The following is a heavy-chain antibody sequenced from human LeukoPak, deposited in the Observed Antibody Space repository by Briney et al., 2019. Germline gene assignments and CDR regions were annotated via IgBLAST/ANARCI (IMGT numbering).Heavy chain of an antibody. D-gene: IGHD5-24*01. CDR3: AREDGYNYPFDY. J-gene: IGHJ4*02. V-gene: IGHV4-59*01. Sequence: SETLSLTCTVSGGSISSYYWSWIRQPPGKGLEWIGYIYYSGSTNYNPSLKSRVTISVDTSKNQFSLKLSSVTAADTAVYYCAREDGYNYPFDYWGQGTLVTVYS. CDR1: GGSISSYY. CDR2: IYYSGST.